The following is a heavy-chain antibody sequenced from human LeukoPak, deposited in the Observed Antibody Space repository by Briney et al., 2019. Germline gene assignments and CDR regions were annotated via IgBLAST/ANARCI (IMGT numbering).Heavy chain of an antibody. Sequence: ASVKVSCKASGYIFTNCYMHWVRQAPGQGLEWMGRINPNSGATDYAQKFQGRVTMTRDTSISTAYMELSSLKSDDTAVYYCAKIGSSHDFDYWGQGTLITVSS. J-gene: IGHJ4*02. CDR3: AKIGSSHDFDY. CDR1: GYIFTNCY. D-gene: IGHD1-26*01. V-gene: IGHV1-2*06. CDR2: INPNSGAT.